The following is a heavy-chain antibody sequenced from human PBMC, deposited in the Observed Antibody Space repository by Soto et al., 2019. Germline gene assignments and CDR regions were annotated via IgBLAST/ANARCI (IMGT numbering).Heavy chain of an antibody. J-gene: IGHJ5*02. CDR1: GLTFNRYW. CDR2: INTDGSNT. D-gene: IGHD2-15*01. Sequence: DVQLVETGGGVVPPGGSLRLSCAASGLTFNRYWMHWVRHAPGKGLVWVSHINTDGSNTNYADSVKGRFTISRDNAKSTLFLQMNSLRDEYTAVYYCAREFCSGGNCYTYYFDPWGQGIPVTVSS. CDR3: AREFCSGGNCYTYYFDP. V-gene: IGHV3-74*01.